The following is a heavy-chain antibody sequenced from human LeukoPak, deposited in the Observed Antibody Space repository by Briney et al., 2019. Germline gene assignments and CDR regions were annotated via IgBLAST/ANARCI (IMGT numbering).Heavy chain of an antibody. CDR3: AKKAQYNGNYPLDY. D-gene: IGHD1-26*01. V-gene: IGHV3-7*03. Sequence: PGGSLRLSCAASGFTFSSYWMNWARQAPGKGLEWVASINHNGNVNYYVDSVKGRFTISRDNSKNTLYLQMNSLRAEDTALYFCAKKAQYNGNYPLDYWGQGTLVTVSS. J-gene: IGHJ4*02. CDR1: GFTFSSYW. CDR2: INHNGNVN.